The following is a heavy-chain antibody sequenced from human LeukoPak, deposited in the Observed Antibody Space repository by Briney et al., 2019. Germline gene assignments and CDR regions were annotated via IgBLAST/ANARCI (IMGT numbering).Heavy chain of an antibody. J-gene: IGHJ3*02. D-gene: IGHD3-3*01. CDR2: IYYSGST. Sequence: SSETLSLTCTVSGFSISSGDYYWRGIRQPPGKGLEWIGYIYYSGSTYYNPSLKSRVTISVATSKNQFSLKLSSVTAADTAVYYCARGANYDFLSGYRSNAFDIWGQGTMVTVSS. CDR3: ARGANYDFLSGYRSNAFDI. V-gene: IGHV4-30-4*01. CDR1: GFSISSGDYY.